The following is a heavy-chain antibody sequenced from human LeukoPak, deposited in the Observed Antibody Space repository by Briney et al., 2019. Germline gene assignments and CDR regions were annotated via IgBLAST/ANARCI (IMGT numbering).Heavy chain of an antibody. CDR2: MNPNSGST. J-gene: IGHJ3*02. CDR3: ARATWYGGNPSGAFDI. V-gene: IGHV1-8*01. CDR1: GYTFTSDD. D-gene: IGHD4/OR15-4a*01. Sequence: GASVKVSCKASGYTFTSDDINWVRQATGQGLEWMGWMNPNSGSTSYAQKFQDRVTMTRDTSTSTVYMELNSLRSEDTAVYYCARATWYGGNPSGAFDIWGQGTMVTVSS.